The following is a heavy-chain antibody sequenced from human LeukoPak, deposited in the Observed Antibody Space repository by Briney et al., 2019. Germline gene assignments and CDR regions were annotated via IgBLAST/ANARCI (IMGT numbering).Heavy chain of an antibody. V-gene: IGHV3-33*01. CDR1: GFTFSSYG. CDR3: ARDKSSYSSSWHRFFDY. D-gene: IGHD6-13*01. Sequence: GRSLRLSCAASGFTFSSYGMHWVRQAPGKGLEWVAVIWYDGSNKYYADSVKGRFTISRDNSQNTLFLQMNSLRVEDMGVYYCARDKSSYSSSWHRFFDYWGQGTLVTVS. CDR2: IWYDGSNK. J-gene: IGHJ4*02.